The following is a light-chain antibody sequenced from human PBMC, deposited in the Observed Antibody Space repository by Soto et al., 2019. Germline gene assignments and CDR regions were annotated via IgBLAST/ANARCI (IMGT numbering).Light chain of an antibody. CDR3: QQRHMWPIT. Sequence: EVVLTQSPVTLSLSPGERATLSCRASQSFRGLLAWYQQKPGQAPRLLIYDAYNRATGIPPRFSGSGSGTDFTFTISSLEPEDSAVYYCQQRHMWPITVGQGTRLEIK. CDR2: DAY. V-gene: IGKV3-11*01. J-gene: IGKJ5*01. CDR1: QSFRGL.